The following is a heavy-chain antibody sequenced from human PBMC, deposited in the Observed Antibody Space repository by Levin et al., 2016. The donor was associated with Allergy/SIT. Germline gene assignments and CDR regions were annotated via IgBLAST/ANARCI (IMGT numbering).Heavy chain of an antibody. CDR3: ARGIVGAAFDF. D-gene: IGHD1-26*01. CDR1: GYTFTSYA. J-gene: IGHJ4*02. V-gene: IGHV1-3*01. Sequence: ASVKVSCKASGYTFTSYAMHWVRQAPGQRLEWMAWINGVNGNTIFSQKFQGRVTITRDTSASTAYMEVSSLRSDDTAVYYCARGIVGAAFDFWGQGTLVTVSS. CDR2: INGVNGNT.